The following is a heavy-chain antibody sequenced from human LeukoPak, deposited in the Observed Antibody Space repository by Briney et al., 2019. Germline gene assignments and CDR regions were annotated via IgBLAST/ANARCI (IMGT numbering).Heavy chain of an antibody. CDR2: IKSKTDGGTT. CDR1: GFTFSNAW. J-gene: IGHJ4*02. D-gene: IGHD5-18*01. Sequence: GGSLRLSCAASGFTFSNAWMSWVRQAPGKGLEWVGRIKSKTDGGTTDYAAPVKGRFTISRDDSKNTLYLQTNSLKTEDTAVYYCTTDAVAVDTAMAPNFDYWGQGTLVTVSS. CDR3: TTDAVAVDTAMAPNFDY. V-gene: IGHV3-15*01.